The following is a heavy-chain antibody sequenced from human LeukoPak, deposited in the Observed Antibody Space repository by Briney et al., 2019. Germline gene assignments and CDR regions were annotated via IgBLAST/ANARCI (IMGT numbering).Heavy chain of an antibody. Sequence: PSETLSLTCTVSGASISSYYWSWIRKPAGKGLEWIGRIYVSGSTSYNPSLRSRVTMSLDTSKNQFSLRLSSVTAADTAVYYCARKSSTYSSGWYSFVGDNKFDYWGQGTLVTVSS. CDR2: IYVSGST. CDR1: GASISSYY. J-gene: IGHJ4*02. V-gene: IGHV4-4*07. CDR3: ARKSSTYSSGWYSFVGDNKFDY. D-gene: IGHD6-19*01.